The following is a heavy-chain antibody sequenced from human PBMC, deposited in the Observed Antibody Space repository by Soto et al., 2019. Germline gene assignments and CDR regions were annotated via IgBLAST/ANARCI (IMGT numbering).Heavy chain of an antibody. D-gene: IGHD3-22*01. V-gene: IGHV3-23*01. CDR3: AKDRKYYDSSGYNLVFDY. CDR1: GFTFSSYA. CDR2: ISGSGGST. Sequence: EVQLLESGGGLVQPGGSLRLSCAASGFTFSSYAMCWVRQAPGKGLEWVSAISGSGGSTYYADSVKGRFTISRDNSKNTLYLQMNSLRAEDTAVYYCAKDRKYYDSSGYNLVFDYWGQGTLVTVSS. J-gene: IGHJ4*02.